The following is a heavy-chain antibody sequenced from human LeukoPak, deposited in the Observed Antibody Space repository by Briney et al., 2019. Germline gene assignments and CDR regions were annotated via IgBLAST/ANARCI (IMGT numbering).Heavy chain of an antibody. CDR2: ISSSSSYI. Sequence: PGGSLRLSCAASGFTFSSYSMNWVRQAPGKGLEWVSSISSSSSYIYYADSVKGRFTISRDNAKNSLYLQMNSLRAEDTAVYYCAKGGRSQITIPVAGTYFDYWGQGTLVTVSS. V-gene: IGHV3-21*04. CDR1: GFTFSSYS. CDR3: AKGGRSQITIPVAGTYFDY. J-gene: IGHJ4*02. D-gene: IGHD6-19*01.